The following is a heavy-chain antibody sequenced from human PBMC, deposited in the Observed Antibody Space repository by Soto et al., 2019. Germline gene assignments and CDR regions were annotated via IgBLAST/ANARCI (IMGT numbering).Heavy chain of an antibody. CDR3: ARGWETVGTTTPFAY. CDR2: IIPLFGTP. D-gene: IGHD1-26*01. J-gene: IGHJ4*01. CDR1: GGTFSNYA. V-gene: IGHV1-69*06. Sequence: GASVKVSCKASGGTFSNYASNWVRQAPGQGLEWMGGIIPLFGTPNYAQKFQGRVTFTAHKSTSTAYMELRSLRSGDTAVYYCARGWETVGTTTPFAYWGHGTLLTFSS.